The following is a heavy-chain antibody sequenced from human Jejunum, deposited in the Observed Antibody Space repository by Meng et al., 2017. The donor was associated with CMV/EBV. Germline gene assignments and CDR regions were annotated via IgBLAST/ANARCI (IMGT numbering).Heavy chain of an antibody. Sequence: SGVTFSSYAMRWVRQAPGKGLEWVSAISGSGGSTYYADSVKGRFTISRDNSKNTLYLQMNSLRAEDTAVYYCAKLGIAAAGTVDYWGQGTLVTVSS. CDR1: GVTFSSYA. V-gene: IGHV3-23*01. J-gene: IGHJ4*02. CDR3: AKLGIAAAGTVDY. D-gene: IGHD6-13*01. CDR2: ISGSGGST.